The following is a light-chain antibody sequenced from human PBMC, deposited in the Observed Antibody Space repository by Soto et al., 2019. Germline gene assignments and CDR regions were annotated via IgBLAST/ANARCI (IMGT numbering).Light chain of an antibody. CDR2: ANT. J-gene: IGLJ3*02. V-gene: IGLV1-44*01. CDR1: GSNLRGNT. CDR3: AAYDVSLPDWV. Sequence: QSVLTQPPSASGTPGQRVTISCSGSGSNLRGNTVNWYQHLPGTAPKLLIYANTQRPSGVPDRFSGSRSGTSASLAITGLQSEDEADYYCAAYDVSLPDWVFGGGTKVTVL.